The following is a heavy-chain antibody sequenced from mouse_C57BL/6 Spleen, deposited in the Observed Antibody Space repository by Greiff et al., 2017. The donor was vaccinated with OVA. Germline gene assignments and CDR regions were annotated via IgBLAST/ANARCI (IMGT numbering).Heavy chain of an antibody. Sequence: VQLQQSGAELVRPGTSVKVSCKASGYAFTNYLIEWVKQRPGQGLEWIGVINPGSGGTNYNEKFKGKATLTADKSSSTAYMQLSSLTSEDSAVYFCARALYGSTWYFDVWGTGTTVTVSS. D-gene: IGHD1-1*01. V-gene: IGHV1-54*01. J-gene: IGHJ1*03. CDR3: ARALYGSTWYFDV. CDR2: INPGSGGT. CDR1: GYAFTNYL.